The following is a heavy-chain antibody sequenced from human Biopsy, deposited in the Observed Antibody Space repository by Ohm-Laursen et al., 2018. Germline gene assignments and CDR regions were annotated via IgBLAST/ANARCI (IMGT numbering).Heavy chain of an antibody. V-gene: IGHV3-23*01. Sequence: SLRLSCSASGFTFSRNAMSWVRQGPEKGLEWVSAISGSGASTYYADSVKGRFTISRDNSKNTLFLQMNSLRAEDTAVYYCAKGNGAYTNYGWYFDLWGRGTLVTVSS. CDR3: AKGNGAYTNYGWYFDL. D-gene: IGHD4-11*01. CDR2: ISGSGAST. J-gene: IGHJ2*01. CDR1: GFTFSRNA.